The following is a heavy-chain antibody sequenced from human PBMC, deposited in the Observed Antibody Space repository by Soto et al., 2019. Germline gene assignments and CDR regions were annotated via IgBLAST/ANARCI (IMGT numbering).Heavy chain of an antibody. Sequence: VQLQESGPGLVEPSQTLSLVCSVSGDPLSYGGYYWSWVRQSPVKGLEWIGFVYDTVAPYYHPSLASRVKKAVNMSKKHVSMKLTSETSADTATYYCAREGHSRWDWLDPWGQGILVTVSS. CDR1: GDPLSYGGYY. V-gene: IGHV4-31*03. CDR2: VYDTVAP. CDR3: AREGHSRWDWLDP. J-gene: IGHJ5*02. D-gene: IGHD1-26*01.